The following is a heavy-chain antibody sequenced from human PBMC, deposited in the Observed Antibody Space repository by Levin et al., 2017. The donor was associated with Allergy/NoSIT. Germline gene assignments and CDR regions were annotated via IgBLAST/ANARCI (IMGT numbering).Heavy chain of an antibody. CDR1: DASISSSNW. V-gene: IGHV4-4*02. CDR3: ARAPLTSVWYFDL. CDR2: IYHAGST. J-gene: IGHJ2*01. D-gene: IGHD4-11*01. Sequence: LSETLSLTCAVSDASISSSNWWSWVRQPPGKGLEWIGEIYHAGSTNYNPSLESRVSISLDKSKNQFSLRLSSVTAADTAVYYCARAPLTSVWYFDLWGRGTLVTVSS.